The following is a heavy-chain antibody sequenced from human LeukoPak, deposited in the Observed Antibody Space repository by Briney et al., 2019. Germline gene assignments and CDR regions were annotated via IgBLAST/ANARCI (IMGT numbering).Heavy chain of an antibody. V-gene: IGHV1-24*01. CDR1: GYTLTELS. D-gene: IGHD3-16*02. J-gene: IGHJ4*02. CDR3: ATANMITFGGVIVRPFDY. CDR2: FDPEDGET. Sequence: GASVTVSCTVSGYTLTELSMHWVRQAPGKGLEWMGGFDPEDGETIYAQKFQGRVTMTEDTSTDTAYLELSSLRSEDTAVYYCATANMITFGGVIVRPFDYWGQGTLVTVSS.